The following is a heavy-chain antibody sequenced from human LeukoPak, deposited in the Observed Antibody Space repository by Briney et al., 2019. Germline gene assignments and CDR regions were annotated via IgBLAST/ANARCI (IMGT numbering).Heavy chain of an antibody. Sequence: SETLSLTCTVSGGSVSSGSYYWRWIRQPPGKGLEWIGYIYYSGSTNYNPSLKSRVTISVDTSKNQFSLKLSSVTAADTAVYYCARGYSIFDYWGQGTLVTVSS. D-gene: IGHD4-11*01. CDR3: ARGYSIFDY. V-gene: IGHV4-61*01. J-gene: IGHJ4*02. CDR1: GGSVSSGSYY. CDR2: IYYSGST.